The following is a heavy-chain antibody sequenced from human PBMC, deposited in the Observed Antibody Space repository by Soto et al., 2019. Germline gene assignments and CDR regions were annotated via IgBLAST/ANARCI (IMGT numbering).Heavy chain of an antibody. CDR3: VRTSILRVVLNAFDT. CDR1: GGSSSGGGYY. J-gene: IGHJ3*02. D-gene: IGHD3-3*01. Sequence: SQTLSRTCTVCGGSSSGGGYYWSWIRQHPGKGLEWRGYISYSGSTKYKPSLQSRITISVETSKNQFSLRLTSVTAADTAIYFCVRTSILRVVLNAFDTWGQGTLVTVSS. CDR2: ISYSGST. V-gene: IGHV4-31*03.